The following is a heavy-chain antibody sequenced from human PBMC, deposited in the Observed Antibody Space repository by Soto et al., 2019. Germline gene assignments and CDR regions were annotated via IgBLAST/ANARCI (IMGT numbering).Heavy chain of an antibody. CDR1: GFSFSNYG. V-gene: IGHV3-33*08. CDR2: VWHYGNNE. CDR3: VRDQCRTPRCYPNYSDL. J-gene: IGHJ5*02. D-gene: IGHD2-2*01. Sequence: QVQLVESGGGVVQPGWSLRLSCTGTGFSFSNYGIHWVRQAPGKGLDWGGFVWHYGNNEYYEGSLKCRITSSRDNSINKVSLLISSLRAVDSAVYYCVRDQCRTPRCYPNYSDLWGQGTLVTVSS.